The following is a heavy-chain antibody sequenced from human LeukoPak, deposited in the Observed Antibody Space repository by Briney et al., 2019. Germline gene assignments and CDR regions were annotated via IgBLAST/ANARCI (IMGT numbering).Heavy chain of an antibody. CDR3: ARGGSYYPFYFDY. CDR2: ISSSSSYI. Sequence: GGSLRLSCAASGFTFSSYSMNWVRQAPGKGLEWVSSISSSSSYIYYADSVKGRFTISRDNAKNSLYLQMNSLRAEDTAVYYCARGGSYYPFYFDYWGQGTLVTVSS. CDR1: GFTFSSYS. D-gene: IGHD1-26*01. J-gene: IGHJ4*02. V-gene: IGHV3-21*01.